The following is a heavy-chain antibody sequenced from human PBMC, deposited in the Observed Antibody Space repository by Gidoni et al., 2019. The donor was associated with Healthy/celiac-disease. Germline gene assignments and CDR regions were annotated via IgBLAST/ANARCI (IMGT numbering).Heavy chain of an antibody. CDR2: IYYSGST. Sequence: QVQLQESGPGLVKTSETLYLTCTVSGGSVSSGRYYWSWIRQPPGKGLEWIGYIYYSGSTNYNPSLKSRVTISVDTSKNQFSLKLSSVTAADTAVYYCARDNVDTAMVPLYYYYGMDVWGQGTTVTVSS. D-gene: IGHD5-18*01. CDR1: GGSVSSGRYY. V-gene: IGHV4-61*01. J-gene: IGHJ6*02. CDR3: ARDNVDTAMVPLYYYYGMDV.